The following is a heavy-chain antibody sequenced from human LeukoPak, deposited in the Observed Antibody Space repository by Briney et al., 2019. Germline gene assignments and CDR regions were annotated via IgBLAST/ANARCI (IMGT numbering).Heavy chain of an antibody. V-gene: IGHV3-9*01. D-gene: IGHD2-2*01. Sequence: GGSLRLSCAASGFTFDDYAMHWVRQAPGKGLEWVSGISWNSGSIGYADSVKGRFTISRDNAKNSLYLQMNSLRAEDTALYYCANYDCSSTSCHFDYWGQGILVTVSS. CDR1: GFTFDDYA. CDR2: ISWNSGSI. J-gene: IGHJ4*02. CDR3: ANYDCSSTSCHFDY.